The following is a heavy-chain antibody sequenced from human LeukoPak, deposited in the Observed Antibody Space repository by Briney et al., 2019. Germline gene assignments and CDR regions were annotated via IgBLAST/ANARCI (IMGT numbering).Heavy chain of an antibody. CDR3: ASGGRDDSSGYYWYGAFDI. CDR2: IYYSGST. Sequence: SETLSLTCTVSGGSISSYYWSWIRQPPGKGLEWIGYIYYSGSTNYNPSLKSRVTISVDTSKNQFSLKLSSVTAADTAVYYCASGGRDDSSGYYWYGAFDIWGQGTMVTVSS. CDR1: GGSISSYY. J-gene: IGHJ3*02. V-gene: IGHV4-59*01. D-gene: IGHD3-22*01.